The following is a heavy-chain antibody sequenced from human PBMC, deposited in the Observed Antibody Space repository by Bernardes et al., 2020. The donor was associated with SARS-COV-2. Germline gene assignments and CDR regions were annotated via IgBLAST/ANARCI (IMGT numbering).Heavy chain of an antibody. CDR2: INPNSGGT. V-gene: IGHV1-2*02. CDR3: ARESTTYYYGMDV. CDR1: GYTFTGYY. D-gene: IGHD4-17*01. J-gene: IGHJ6*02. Sequence: SVKVSCKASGYTFTGYYMHWVRQAPGQGLEWMGWINPNSGGTNYAQKFQGRVTMTRDTSISTAYMELSRLRSDDTAVYYCARESTTYYYGMDVWGQGTTVTVSS.